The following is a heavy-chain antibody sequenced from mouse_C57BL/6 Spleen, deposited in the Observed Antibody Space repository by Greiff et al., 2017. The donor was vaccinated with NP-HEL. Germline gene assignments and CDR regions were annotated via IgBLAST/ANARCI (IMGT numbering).Heavy chain of an antibody. D-gene: IGHD2-4*01. CDR1: GYAFTNYL. CDR2: INPGSGGT. CDR3: ARNDYDALNV. Sequence: VQLQESGAELVRPGTSVKVSCKASGYAFTNYLIEWVKQRPGQGLEWIGVINPGSGGTNYNEKFKGKATLTADKSSSTAYMQLSSLTSEDSAVYFCARNDYDALNVWGTGTTVTVSS. J-gene: IGHJ1*03. V-gene: IGHV1-54*01.